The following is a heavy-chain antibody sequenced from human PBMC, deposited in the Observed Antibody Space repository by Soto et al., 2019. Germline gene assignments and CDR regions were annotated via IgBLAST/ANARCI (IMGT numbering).Heavy chain of an antibody. J-gene: IGHJ5*02. V-gene: IGHV2-5*01. CDR2: IYYSEGK. CDR3: AKDSGYNYGYFRWFAP. CDR1: GFSLSTSGVG. D-gene: IGHD5-18*01. Sequence: SGPTLVNPTQTLTLTCTFSGFSLSTSGVGVGWIRQPPGRGLEWIGHIYYSEGKNYNPALKSRVTITKDTSKSQLALTLSNVNAADTAVYYCAKDSGYNYGYFRWFAPXGQGTLVTVSS.